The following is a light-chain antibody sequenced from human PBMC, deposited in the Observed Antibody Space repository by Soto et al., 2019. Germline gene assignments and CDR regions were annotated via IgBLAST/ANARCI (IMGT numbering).Light chain of an antibody. Sequence: EIVLTQSPGTLSLSPGERATLSCRASQSVSSSSLAWYQQRPGQAPRLLIYGASRRAPGTPDRFSGSGSGTDFTLTTARLEPEDFAVYYCQQYGTSTYTFGQGTNLEIK. CDR1: QSVSSSS. J-gene: IGKJ2*01. V-gene: IGKV3-20*01. CDR2: GAS. CDR3: QQYGTSTYT.